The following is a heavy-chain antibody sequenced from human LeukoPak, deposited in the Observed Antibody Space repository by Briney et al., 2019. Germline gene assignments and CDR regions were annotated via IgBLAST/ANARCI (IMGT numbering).Heavy chain of an antibody. CDR3: ARGDRYSYGLLFDY. V-gene: IGHV1-18*04. J-gene: IGHJ4*02. CDR1: GYTFTSYG. Sequence: ASEKVSCKASGYTFTSYGICCVRQAPGHGLECRGEGSAYNGNTNYAQKLQGRVTMTTDTSTSTAYMELRSLRSDDTAVYYCARGDRYSYGLLFDYWGQGTLVTVSS. D-gene: IGHD5-18*01. CDR2: GSAYNGNT.